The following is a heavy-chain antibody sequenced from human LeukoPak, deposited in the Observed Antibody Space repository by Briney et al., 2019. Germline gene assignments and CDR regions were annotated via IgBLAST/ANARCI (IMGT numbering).Heavy chain of an antibody. CDR1: GGTFSSYA. V-gene: IGHV1-69*13. Sequence: SVKVSCKASGGTFSSYAISWVRQAPEQGLEWMGGIIPIFGTANYAQKFQGRVTITADESTSTAYMELSSLRSEDTAVYYCARVILKEPLTKYYFDYWGQGTLFTVSS. D-gene: IGHD1-26*01. CDR3: ARVILKEPLTKYYFDY. CDR2: IIPIFGTA. J-gene: IGHJ4*02.